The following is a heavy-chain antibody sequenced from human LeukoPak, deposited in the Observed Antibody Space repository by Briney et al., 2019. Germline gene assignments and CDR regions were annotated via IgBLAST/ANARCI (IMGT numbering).Heavy chain of an antibody. CDR3: ARDSSGYFDY. D-gene: IGHD6-19*01. V-gene: IGHV1-46*01. Sequence: ASVKVSRKASGYTFTGYYMHWVRQAPGQGLEWMGIINPSGGSTSYAQKFQGRVTMTRDTSTSTVYMELSSLRSEDTAVYYCARDSSGYFDYWGQGTLVTVSS. J-gene: IGHJ4*02. CDR1: GYTFTGYY. CDR2: INPSGGST.